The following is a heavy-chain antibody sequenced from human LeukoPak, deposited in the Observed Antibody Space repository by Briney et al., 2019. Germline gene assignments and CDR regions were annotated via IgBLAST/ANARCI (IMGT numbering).Heavy chain of an antibody. CDR2: ISGSGGST. J-gene: IGHJ4*02. D-gene: IGHD2-15*01. Sequence: QPGGSLSLSCAASGFTFSSYSMSWARQAPGEGLEWVSAISGSGGSTYYADSVQGRYTISRDNSKNTLYLQMNRLRAEDTAVYYCAKYSPEFDYWGQGTLVTVSS. CDR3: AKYSPEFDY. V-gene: IGHV3-23*01. CDR1: GFTFSSYS.